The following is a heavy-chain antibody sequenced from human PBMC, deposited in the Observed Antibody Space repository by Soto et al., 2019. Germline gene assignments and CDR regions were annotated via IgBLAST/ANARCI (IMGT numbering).Heavy chain of an antibody. D-gene: IGHD3-3*01. CDR3: AKEGYDFWSGYYPHYYYYGMDV. Sequence: GGSLRLSCAASGFTFSSYGMHWVRQAPGKGLEWVAVISYDGSNKYYADSVKGRFTISRDNSKNTLYLQMNSLRAEDTAVYYCAKEGYDFWSGYYPHYYYYGMDVWGQGTTVTVSS. V-gene: IGHV3-30*18. J-gene: IGHJ6*02. CDR2: ISYDGSNK. CDR1: GFTFSSYG.